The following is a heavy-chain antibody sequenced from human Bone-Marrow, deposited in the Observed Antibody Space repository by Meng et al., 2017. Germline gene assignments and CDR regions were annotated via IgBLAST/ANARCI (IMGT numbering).Heavy chain of an antibody. D-gene: IGHD4-17*01. J-gene: IGHJ6*02. Sequence: GGSLRLSCAASGFTSSDYYMSWTRQAPGKGLEWVSYISSSGSTIYYADPVKGRFTITRDDAKNSLYLQMNSLRAENAAVYYWAREPTVTGYDYYGMDVWGQGNMVTVSS. CDR2: ISSSGSTI. CDR1: GFTSSDYY. V-gene: IGHV3-11*01. CDR3: AREPTVTGYDYYGMDV.